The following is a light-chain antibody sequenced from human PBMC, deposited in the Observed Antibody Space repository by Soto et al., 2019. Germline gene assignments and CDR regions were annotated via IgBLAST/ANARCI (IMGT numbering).Light chain of an antibody. V-gene: IGKV3D-20*01. CDR1: QSVAGNF. Sequence: EIVLTQSPAALSLSPGERATLSCGASQSVAGNFLAWYQHKPGLATRLLIYDASIRANGIPDRFSGGGSGTDFTLTISRLEPEDSAVYYCQHYRSLPPMWTFGLGTKVEI. CDR2: DAS. J-gene: IGKJ1*01. CDR3: QHYRSLPPMWT.